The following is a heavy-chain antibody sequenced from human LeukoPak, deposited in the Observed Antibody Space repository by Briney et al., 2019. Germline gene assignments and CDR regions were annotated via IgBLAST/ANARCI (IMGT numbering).Heavy chain of an antibody. Sequence: SGGSLRLSCAASGFTFSSYWISWVRQAPGKGLEWVANIKQDGSEKYYVDSVKGRFTISRDNAKNSLYLQMNSLRAEDTAVYYCARYAHSVRAFDIWGQGTMVTVSS. V-gene: IGHV3-7*01. D-gene: IGHD5/OR15-5a*01. J-gene: IGHJ3*02. CDR2: IKQDGSEK. CDR1: GFTFSSYW. CDR3: ARYAHSVRAFDI.